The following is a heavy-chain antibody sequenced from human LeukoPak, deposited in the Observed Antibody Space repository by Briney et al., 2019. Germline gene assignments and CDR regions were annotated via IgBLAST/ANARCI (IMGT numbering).Heavy chain of an antibody. CDR3: ARAVVVTAPTYYFDY. J-gene: IGHJ4*02. V-gene: IGHV3-53*01. CDR1: GFTVSSNY. Sequence: GGSLRLSCAASGFTVSSNYMSWVRQAPGKGLEWVSVIYSGGSTYYADSVKGRFTISRDNSKNTLYLQMNSLRAEDTAAYYCARAVVVTAPTYYFDYWGQGTLVTVSS. D-gene: IGHD2-21*02. CDR2: IYSGGST.